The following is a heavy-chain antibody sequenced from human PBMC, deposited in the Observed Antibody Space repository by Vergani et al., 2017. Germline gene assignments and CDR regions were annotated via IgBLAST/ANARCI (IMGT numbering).Heavy chain of an antibody. J-gene: IGHJ5*02. CDR3: ARAPSYSSSWYPNWFDP. D-gene: IGHD6-13*01. CDR1: GYSISSGYY. Sequence: QVQLQESGPGLVKPSETLSLTCTVSGYSISSGYYWGWIRQPPGKGLEWIGSIYHSGSTYYNPSLKSRVTISLDTSKNQFSLKLSSVTAADTAVYYCARAPSYSSSWYPNWFDPWGQGTLVTVSS. CDR2: IYHSGST. V-gene: IGHV4-38-2*02.